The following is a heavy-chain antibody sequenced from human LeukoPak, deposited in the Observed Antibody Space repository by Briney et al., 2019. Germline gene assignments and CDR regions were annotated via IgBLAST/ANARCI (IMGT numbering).Heavy chain of an antibody. CDR1: GFTFSSYA. Sequence: AGGSLRLSCAASGFTFSSYAMSWVRQAPGKGLEWVSAISGSGGSTYYADSVKGRFTISRDNSKNTLYLQMNSLRAEDTAVYYCANIAGYSSSWYSGAFDIWGQGTMVTVSS. CDR2: ISGSGGST. J-gene: IGHJ3*02. CDR3: ANIAGYSSSWYSGAFDI. D-gene: IGHD6-13*01. V-gene: IGHV3-23*01.